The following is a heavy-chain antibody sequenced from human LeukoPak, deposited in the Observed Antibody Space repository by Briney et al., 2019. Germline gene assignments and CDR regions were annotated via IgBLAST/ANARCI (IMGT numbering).Heavy chain of an antibody. V-gene: IGHV3-30*19. Sequence: PGGSLRLSCAASGFTFSSYGMHWVRQAPGKGLEWVAVILKDGSNKYYADSVRGRFTISRDNSKNTLYLQMNSLRAEDTAVFYCARDRVMVRGVISYHYMDVWGKGTTVTVSS. D-gene: IGHD3-10*01. CDR1: GFTFSSYG. J-gene: IGHJ6*03. CDR3: ARDRVMVRGVISYHYMDV. CDR2: ILKDGSNK.